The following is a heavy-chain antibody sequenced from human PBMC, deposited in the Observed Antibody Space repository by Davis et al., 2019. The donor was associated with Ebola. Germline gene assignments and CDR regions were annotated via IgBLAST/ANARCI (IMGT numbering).Heavy chain of an antibody. V-gene: IGHV3-7*01. CDR2: MKADGSTI. CDR3: ATDKWGPAL. J-gene: IGHJ4*02. CDR1: GFNFDKSW. D-gene: IGHD7-27*01. Sequence: PGGSLRLSCEVSGFNFDKSWMTWVRQAPGKGLEWVANMKADGSTINYVDSVKGRFTISRDNAKKSLYLDMASVRVDDTAVYYCATDKWGPALWGQGTLVTVSS.